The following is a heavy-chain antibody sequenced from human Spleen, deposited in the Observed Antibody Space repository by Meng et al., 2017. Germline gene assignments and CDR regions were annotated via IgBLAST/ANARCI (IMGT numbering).Heavy chain of an antibody. CDR1: GGSFSDYY. D-gene: IGHD4-11*01. J-gene: IGHJ4*02. CDR2: INHSGST. Sequence: QWQLQQWGAGLLQPSDTLSLTCVVSGGSFSDYYWSWIRQPPGKGLEWIGEINHSGSTNYNPSLESRATISVDTSQNNLSLKLSSVTAADSAVYYCARGPTTMAHDFDYWGQGTLVTVSS. V-gene: IGHV4-34*01. CDR3: ARGPTTMAHDFDY.